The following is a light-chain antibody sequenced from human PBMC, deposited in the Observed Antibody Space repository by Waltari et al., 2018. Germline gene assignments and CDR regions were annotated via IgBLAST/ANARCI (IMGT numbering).Light chain of an antibody. V-gene: IGLV3-21*03. CDR3: QVWDTSDHRV. CDR2: DDS. J-gene: IGLJ2*01. Sequence: SYVLTQPPSVSVAPGKTAVITCGGNNIGEKSVHWYRLKPGQAPVVVVHDDSDRPSGIPERLSSSNSGNTATLTISRVEAGDEADYYCQVWDTSDHRVFGGGTKLTVL. CDR1: NIGEKS.